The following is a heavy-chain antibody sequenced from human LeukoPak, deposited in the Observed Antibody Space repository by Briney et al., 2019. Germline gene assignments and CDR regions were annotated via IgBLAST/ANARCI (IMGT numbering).Heavy chain of an antibody. CDR1: GGSISSSSYY. Sequence: SETLSLTCTVSGGSISSSSYYWGWIRQPPGKGLEWIGGIYSSGSTYYNPSLKSRVSISVETSKSHFSLKLTSVTAADTAVYYCARGGQYYDFWSGYYRGFDYWGQGTLVTVSS. J-gene: IGHJ4*02. V-gene: IGHV4-39*07. D-gene: IGHD3-3*01. CDR2: IYSSGST. CDR3: ARGGQYYDFWSGYYRGFDY.